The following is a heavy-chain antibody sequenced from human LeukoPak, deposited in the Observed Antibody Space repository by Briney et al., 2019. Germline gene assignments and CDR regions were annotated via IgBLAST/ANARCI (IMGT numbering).Heavy chain of an antibody. CDR3: AKDLEAVAGTLDY. V-gene: IGHV3-7*03. D-gene: IGHD6-19*01. Sequence: GGSLRLSCAASGFTFSSYWMSWVRQAPGKGLEWVANIKQDGSEKYYVDSVKGRFTISRDNSKNTLYLQMNSLRAEDTAVYYCAKDLEAVAGTLDYWGQGTLVTVSS. J-gene: IGHJ4*02. CDR1: GFTFSSYW. CDR2: IKQDGSEK.